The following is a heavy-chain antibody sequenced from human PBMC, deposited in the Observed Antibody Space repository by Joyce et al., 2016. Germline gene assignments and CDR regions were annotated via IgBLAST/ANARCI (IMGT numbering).Heavy chain of an antibody. CDR2: IKPDSGGT. CDR1: GYTFTGYY. V-gene: IGHV1-2*02. J-gene: IGHJ4*02. Sequence: QVQLVQSGAEVKKPGASVKVSCKASGYTFTGYYIPWVRQAPGQGLEWMGCIKPDSGGTNYAQKFKGRVTMTRDTAVSTAYMGLSRLRSDDTAVYYCARGGYHGPYYFDYWGQGTLVTVSS. CDR3: ARGGYHGPYYFDY. D-gene: IGHD3-22*01.